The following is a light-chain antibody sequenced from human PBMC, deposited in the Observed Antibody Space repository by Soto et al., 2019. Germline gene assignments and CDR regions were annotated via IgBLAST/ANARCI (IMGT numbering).Light chain of an antibody. CDR2: DAS. V-gene: IGKV3D-20*01. J-gene: IGKJ4*01. CDR3: QQYGSSPPVT. Sequence: IVLTQSPATLSLSPGERATLSCGASQSVSSISLAWYQQKPGLAPRLLIYDASSRAAGIPDRFSGSGSGTDFTLTISRLEPEDFAVYYCQQYGSSPPVTFGGGTKVEIK. CDR1: QSVSSIS.